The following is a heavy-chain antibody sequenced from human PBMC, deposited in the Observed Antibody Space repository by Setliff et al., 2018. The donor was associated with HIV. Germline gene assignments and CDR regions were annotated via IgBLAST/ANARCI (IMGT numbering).Heavy chain of an antibody. V-gene: IGHV3-21*01. CDR2: ISSSSSYI. CDR3: ARGRGITLIAEFDY. CDR1: GFTFSSYS. Sequence: PGGSLRLSCAASGFTFSSYSLHLVRQAPGKGLEWVSFISSSSSYIYYADSVKGRFTISRDNAKNSLYLQMNSLRAEDTAVYYCARGRGITLIAEFDYWGQGTVVTVSS. J-gene: IGHJ4*02. D-gene: IGHD3-22*01.